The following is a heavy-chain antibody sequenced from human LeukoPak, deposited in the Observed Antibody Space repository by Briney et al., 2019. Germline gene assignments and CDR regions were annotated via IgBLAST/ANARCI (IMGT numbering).Heavy chain of an antibody. CDR1: GFSISSGSYY. V-gene: IGHV4-61*02. CDR3: ARDRRWLQQNNWFDP. J-gene: IGHJ5*02. Sequence: PSQTLSLTCTVSGFSISSGSYYWSWIRQPAGKGLEWIGRIYTSGSTNYNPSLKSRVTISVDTSKNQFSLKLSSVTAADTAVYYCARDRRWLQQNNWFDPWGQGTLVTVSS. CDR2: IYTSGST. D-gene: IGHD5-24*01.